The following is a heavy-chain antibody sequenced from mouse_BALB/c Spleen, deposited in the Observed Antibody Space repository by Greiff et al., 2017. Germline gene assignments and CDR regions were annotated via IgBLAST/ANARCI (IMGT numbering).Heavy chain of an antibody. CDR1: GYAFTNYL. Sequence: VQLQQSGAELVRPGTSVKVPCKASGYAFTNYLIEWVKQRPGQGLEWIGVINPGSGGTNYNEKFKGKATLTADKSSSTAYMQLSSLTSDDSAVYFCARSYYGSSSYYAMDYWGQGTSVTVSS. J-gene: IGHJ4*01. CDR3: ARSYYGSSSYYAMDY. D-gene: IGHD1-1*01. CDR2: INPGSGGT. V-gene: IGHV1-54*01.